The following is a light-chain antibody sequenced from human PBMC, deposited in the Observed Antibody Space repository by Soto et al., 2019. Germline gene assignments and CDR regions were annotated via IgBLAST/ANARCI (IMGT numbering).Light chain of an antibody. CDR3: QQYNNWPT. CDR2: GAS. Sequence: EIVMTQSPATLSVSPGERATLSCRASKSVSSNLAWYQQKPGQAPRLLIYGASTRATGIPARFSGSGSGTEFTLTISSLQSEDFAVYSCQQYNNWPTFGQGTKLEIK. V-gene: IGKV3-15*01. J-gene: IGKJ2*01. CDR1: KSVSSN.